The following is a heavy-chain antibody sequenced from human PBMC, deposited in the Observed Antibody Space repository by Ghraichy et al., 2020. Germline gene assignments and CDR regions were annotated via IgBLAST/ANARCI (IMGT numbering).Heavy chain of an antibody. V-gene: IGHV1-8*01. CDR2: MNPNSGNT. Sequence: ASVKVSCKASGYTFTSYDINWVRQATGQGLEWMGWMNPNSGNTGYAQKFQGRVTMTRNTSISTAYMELSSLRSEDTAVYYCARVHMSSGWLGSSYYYYMDVWGKGTTVTVSS. CDR3: ARVHMSSGWLGSSYYYYMDV. J-gene: IGHJ6*03. CDR1: GYTFTSYD. D-gene: IGHD6-19*01.